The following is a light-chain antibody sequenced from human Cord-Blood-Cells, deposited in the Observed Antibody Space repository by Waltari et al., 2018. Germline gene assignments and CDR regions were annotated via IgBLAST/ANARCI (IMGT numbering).Light chain of an antibody. CDR1: SSDVGGSNY. J-gene: IGLJ3*02. Sequence: QSALTQPASLSGSPGQSITISRTGTSSDVGGSNYVSWYQQHPGKAPKLMIYDVSKRPSGVSNRFSGSKSGNTASLTISGLQAEDEADYYCSSYTSSSTWVFGGGTKLTVL. CDR3: SSYTSSSTWV. CDR2: DVS. V-gene: IGLV2-14*01.